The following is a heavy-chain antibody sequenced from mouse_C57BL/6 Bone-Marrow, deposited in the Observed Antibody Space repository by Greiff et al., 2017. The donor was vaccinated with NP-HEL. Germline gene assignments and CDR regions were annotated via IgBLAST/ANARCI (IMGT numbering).Heavy chain of an antibody. CDR3: RAVVATKDWYFDV. D-gene: IGHD1-1*01. V-gene: IGHV2-9-1*01. Sequence: VKVVESGPGLVAPSQSLSITCTVSGFSLTSYAISWVRQPPGKGLEWLGVIWTGGGTNYNSALKSRLSISKDNSKSQVFLKMNSLQTDDTARYYCRAVVATKDWYFDVWGTGTTVTVSS. CDR2: IWTGGGT. CDR1: GFSLTSYA. J-gene: IGHJ1*03.